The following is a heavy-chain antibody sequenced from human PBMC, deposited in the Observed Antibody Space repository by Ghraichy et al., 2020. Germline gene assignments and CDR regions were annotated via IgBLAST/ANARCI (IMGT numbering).Heavy chain of an antibody. CDR1: GYTFTDYY. Sequence: ASVKVSCKDSGYTFTDYYMHWVRQAPGQGLEWMGWINPNSGGTNYAQKFQGWVTMTRDTSISTAYMELSRLRSDDTAMYYCARDGEIYSSGWGEAKLRDRYGMDVWGQGTTVTVSS. J-gene: IGHJ6*02. CDR3: ARDGEIYSSGWGEAKLRDRYGMDV. CDR2: INPNSGGT. V-gene: IGHV1-2*04. D-gene: IGHD6-19*01.